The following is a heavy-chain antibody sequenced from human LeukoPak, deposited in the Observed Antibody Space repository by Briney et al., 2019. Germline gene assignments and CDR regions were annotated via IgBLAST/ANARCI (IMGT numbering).Heavy chain of an antibody. D-gene: IGHD3-3*01. CDR3: AKDFTIFGVVIFAFDI. J-gene: IGHJ3*02. V-gene: IGHV3-30*02. Sequence: GGSLRLSCAASGFTFSSYGMHWVRQAPGKGLEWVAFIRYDGSNKYYADSVKGRFTISRDNSKNTLYLQMNSLRAEDTAVYYCAKDFTIFGVVIFAFDIWGQGTVVTVSS. CDR1: GFTFSSYG. CDR2: IRYDGSNK.